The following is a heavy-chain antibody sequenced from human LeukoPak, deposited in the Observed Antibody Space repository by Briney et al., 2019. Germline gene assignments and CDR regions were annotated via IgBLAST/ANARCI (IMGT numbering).Heavy chain of an antibody. V-gene: IGHV3-30-3*01. Sequence: GRSLRLSCAASGFTFSSYAMHWVRQAPGKGLEWVAVLSYDGSNKYYADSVKGRFTISRDNSKNTLYLQMNSLRAEDTAVYYCARGGYFDSSGYRIDHWGQGTLVTVSS. CDR2: LSYDGSNK. CDR1: GFTFSSYA. CDR3: ARGGYFDSSGYRIDH. D-gene: IGHD3-22*01. J-gene: IGHJ4*02.